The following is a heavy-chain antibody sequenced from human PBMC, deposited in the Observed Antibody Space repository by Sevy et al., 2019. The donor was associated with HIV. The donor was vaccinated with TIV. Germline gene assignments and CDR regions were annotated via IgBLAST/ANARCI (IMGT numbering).Heavy chain of an antibody. D-gene: IGHD4-4*01. CDR2: IYYSGST. J-gene: IGHJ5*02. CDR1: GGSISSGGYY. CDR3: ARGATTVTTRRGGRFDP. Sequence: SETLSLTCTVSGGSISSGGYYWSWIRQHPGKGLEWIGYIYYSGSTYYNPSLKSRVTISVDTSKNQFSLKLSSVTAADTAVYYCARGATTVTTRRGGRFDPWGQGTLVTVSS. V-gene: IGHV4-31*03.